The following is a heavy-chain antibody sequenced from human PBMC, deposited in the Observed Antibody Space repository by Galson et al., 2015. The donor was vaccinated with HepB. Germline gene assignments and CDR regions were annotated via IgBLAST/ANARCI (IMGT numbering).Heavy chain of an antibody. CDR2: ISAYNGNT. CDR3: ARVNGGQEPLYDFWSGYHLTWAERSLHYYYYGMDV. J-gene: IGHJ6*02. V-gene: IGHV1-18*01. CDR1: GYTFTSYG. D-gene: IGHD3-3*01. Sequence: SVKVSCKASGYTFTSYGISWVRQAPGQGLEWMGWISAYNGNTNYAQKLQGRVTMTTDTSTSTAYMELRSLRSDDTAVYYCARVNGGQEPLYDFWSGYHLTWAERSLHYYYYGMDVWGQGTTVTVSS.